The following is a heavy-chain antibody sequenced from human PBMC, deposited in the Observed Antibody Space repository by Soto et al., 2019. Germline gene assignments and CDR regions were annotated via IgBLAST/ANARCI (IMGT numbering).Heavy chain of an antibody. D-gene: IGHD5-12*01. CDR3: ARGNSGYDSCNDY. Sequence: GGSLRLSCAASGFTFRIYGMHWVRQAPGKGLEWVAIIWYDGSNQYYADSVKGRFTISRDNSKNTLYLEMNSLRVEDTAIYSCARGNSGYDSCNDYRGQGTPVTVSS. V-gene: IGHV3-33*01. CDR2: IWYDGSNQ. J-gene: IGHJ4*02. CDR1: GFTFRIYG.